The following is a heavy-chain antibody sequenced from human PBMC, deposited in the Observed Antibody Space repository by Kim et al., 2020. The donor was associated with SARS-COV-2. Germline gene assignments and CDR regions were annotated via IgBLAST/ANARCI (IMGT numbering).Heavy chain of an antibody. CDR1: GGSISGSHCY. V-gene: IGHV4-39*07. J-gene: IGHJ5*02. CDR2: MYYSGST. D-gene: IGHD3-22*01. Sequence: SETLSLTCSVSGGSISGSHCYWGWIRQPPGKGLEWIAFMYYSGSTYYNPSLESRVTIAADTSKNQLSLKLRSMTAADTAVYYCARFPPLPASSGYVDPWG. CDR3: ARFPPLPASSGYVDP.